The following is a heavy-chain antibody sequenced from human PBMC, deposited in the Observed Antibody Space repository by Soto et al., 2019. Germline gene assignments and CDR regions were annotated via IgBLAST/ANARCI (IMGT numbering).Heavy chain of an antibody. CDR1: GLTFRNYG. Sequence: QVQLVESGGGVVQPESSLSLSCVATGLTFRNYGIHWVRQAPGRGLEWVAVILHDGRQKYSADSVWGRFTISRDTSKKPAYLQMNSLRSEDAAVYYSERRDAPLHVWGQGKMVSVPS. V-gene: IGHV3-33*01. J-gene: IGHJ3*01. CDR3: ERRDAPLHV. CDR2: ILHDGRQK.